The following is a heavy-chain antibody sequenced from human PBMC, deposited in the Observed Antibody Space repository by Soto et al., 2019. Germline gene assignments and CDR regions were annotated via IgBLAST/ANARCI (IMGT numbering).Heavy chain of an antibody. J-gene: IGHJ4*02. CDR3: AKDKVTAASSPNYFGY. CDR2: ISGSGGST. V-gene: IGHV3-23*01. D-gene: IGHD6-25*01. CDR1: GFTFSIYA. Sequence: GGSLRLSCAASGFTFSIYAMSWVRQAPGKGLEWVSGISGSGGSTYYADSVKGRFTISRDNSKNTLYLQMSSLRAEDTAVYSCAKDKVTAASSPNYFGYWGPGTLVTVSS.